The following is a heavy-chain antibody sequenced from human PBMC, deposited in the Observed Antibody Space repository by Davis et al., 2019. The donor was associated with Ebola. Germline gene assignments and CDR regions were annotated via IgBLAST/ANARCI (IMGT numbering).Heavy chain of an antibody. D-gene: IGHD2-2*01. Sequence: PSETLSLTCAVYGVSFSGYYWSWIRQPPGKGLEWIGYIYYSGSTNYNPSLKSRVTISVDTSKNQFSLKLSSVTAADTAVYYCASCGSTSCYAWFDPWGQGTLVTVSS. V-gene: IGHV4-59*01. CDR1: GVSFSGYY. J-gene: IGHJ5*02. CDR3: ASCGSTSCYAWFDP. CDR2: IYYSGST.